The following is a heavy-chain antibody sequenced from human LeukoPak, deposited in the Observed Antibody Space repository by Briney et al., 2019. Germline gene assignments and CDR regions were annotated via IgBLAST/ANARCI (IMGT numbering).Heavy chain of an antibody. V-gene: IGHV3-30*02. J-gene: IGHJ4*02. Sequence: PGGSLRLSCVASGFTFSRYGMHWVCQAPVKGLEWVAFIRFDGSTKFCADSVKGRCTISRDNSKNTLYLQMNSLRAEDTAVYFCAKSGGNTSSREFFDSWGQGTLVTVSS. CDR1: GFTFSRYG. CDR3: AKSGGNTSSREFFDS. D-gene: IGHD3-10*01. CDR2: IRFDGSTK.